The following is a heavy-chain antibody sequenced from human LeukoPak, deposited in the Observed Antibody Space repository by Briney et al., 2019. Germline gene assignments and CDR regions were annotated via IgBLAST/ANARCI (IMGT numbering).Heavy chain of an antibody. V-gene: IGHV4-34*01. Sequence: SETLSLTCAVYGGSFSGYYWSWIRQPPGKGLEWIGSIYHSGSTYYNPSLKSRVTISVDTSKNQFSLKLSSVTAADTAVYYCARSGYCSSTSCPDHYFDYWGQGTLVTVSS. D-gene: IGHD2-2*03. J-gene: IGHJ4*02. CDR3: ARSGYCSSTSCPDHYFDY. CDR1: GGSFSGYY. CDR2: IYHSGST.